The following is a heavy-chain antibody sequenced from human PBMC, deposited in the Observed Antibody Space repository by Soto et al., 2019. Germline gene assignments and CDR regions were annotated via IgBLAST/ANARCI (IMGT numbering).Heavy chain of an antibody. D-gene: IGHD3-10*01. J-gene: IGHJ4*02. V-gene: IGHV3-74*01. CDR2: INEDGSTT. CDR3: VKGGDYGNSFDS. Sequence: PGGSLRLSCAASGFTFIRYWMHWVLHVPGKGLVWVSRINEDGSTTTYADSVKGRFTISRDNAKNTLYLQMNSLRVEDTAVYYYVKGGDYGNSFDSWGQGSLVTVSS. CDR1: GFTFIRYW.